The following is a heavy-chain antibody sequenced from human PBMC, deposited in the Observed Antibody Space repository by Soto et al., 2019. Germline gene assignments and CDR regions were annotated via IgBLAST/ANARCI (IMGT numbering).Heavy chain of an antibody. CDR1: AFTFSTYA. Sequence: GGSLRLSCAASAFTFSTYAMTWVRQAPGRGLEWVSLISGTSGSTYYADSVKGRFSISRDNSKNTLYLQMNSLRAEDTAVYYCAISTGYYDAFDIWGQGTMVTVSS. J-gene: IGHJ3*02. CDR3: AISTGYYDAFDI. D-gene: IGHD3-9*01. CDR2: ISGTSGST. V-gene: IGHV3-23*01.